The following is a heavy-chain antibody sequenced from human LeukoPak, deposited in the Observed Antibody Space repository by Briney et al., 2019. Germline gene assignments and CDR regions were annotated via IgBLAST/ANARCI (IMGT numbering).Heavy chain of an antibody. V-gene: IGHV3-21*01. CDR1: GFTFSSYS. CDR3: ARESPKTVYYYDSSGSYMGAFDI. Sequence: PGGSLRLSCAASGFTFSSYSMNWVRQAPGKGLEWVSSISSSSSYIYYADSVKGRFTISRDNAKNSLYLQMNSLRAEDTAVYYCARESPKTVYYYDSSGSYMGAFDIWGQGTMVTVSS. D-gene: IGHD3-22*01. CDR2: ISSSSSYI. J-gene: IGHJ3*02.